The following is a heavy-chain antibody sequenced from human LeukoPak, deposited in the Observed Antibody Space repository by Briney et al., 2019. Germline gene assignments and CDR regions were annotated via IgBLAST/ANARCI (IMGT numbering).Heavy chain of an antibody. CDR1: GFNFNDYA. D-gene: IGHD6-25*01. CDR3: AKAAADWYFDV. V-gene: IGHV3-9*01. Sequence: GGSLRLSCAAFGFNFNDYAMHWVRQAPGKGLEWVSGISWNSGTKAYADSVKGRFIISRDYAQRSLFLQMNSLTTEDTAFYFCAKAAADWYFDVWGRGTLVTVSS. CDR2: ISWNSGTK. J-gene: IGHJ2*01.